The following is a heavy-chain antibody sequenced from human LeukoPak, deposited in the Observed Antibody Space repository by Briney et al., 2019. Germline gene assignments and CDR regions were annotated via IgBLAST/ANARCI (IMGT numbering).Heavy chain of an antibody. CDR3: ARHPVPGAARPVGFDY. J-gene: IGHJ4*02. CDR2: IYPGDSDT. CDR1: GYSFTSYW. D-gene: IGHD6-6*01. Sequence: GESLKISCKGSGYSFTSYWLGWVRQMPGKGLEWMGIIYPGDSDTRYSPSFQGQVTISADKSISTAYLQWSSLKASDTAMYYCARHPVPGAARPVGFDYWGQGTLVTVSS. V-gene: IGHV5-51*01.